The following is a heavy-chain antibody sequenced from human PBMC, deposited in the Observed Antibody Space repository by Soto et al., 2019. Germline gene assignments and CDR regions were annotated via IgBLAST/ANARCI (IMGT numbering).Heavy chain of an antibody. CDR1: GYSFTSYW. CDR2: IYPGDSDT. CDR3: ARQATQTNNYDFWSGYFGQYGMDV. V-gene: IGHV5-51*01. Sequence: GESLKISCKGSGYSFTSYWIGWVRQMPGKGLEWMGIIYPGDSDTRYSPSFQGQVTISADKSISTAYLQWSSLKASDTAMYYCARQATQTNNYDFWSGYFGQYGMDVWGQGTTVTV. D-gene: IGHD3-3*01. J-gene: IGHJ6*02.